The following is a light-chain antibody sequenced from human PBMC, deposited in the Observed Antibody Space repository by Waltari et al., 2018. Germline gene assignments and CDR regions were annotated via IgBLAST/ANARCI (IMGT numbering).Light chain of an antibody. CDR2: AAS. J-gene: IGKJ4*01. CDR1: QNINNY. V-gene: IGKV1-39*01. CDR3: QQSYSTPLT. Sequence: DIQMTQSPSSLSASVGDKVTITCRASQNINNYLSWYQQRPGKAPKLLIYAASALQSGVPSRFSGRGSATDYTLTIISLQPEDSATYFCQQSYSTPLTFGGGTKVEIK.